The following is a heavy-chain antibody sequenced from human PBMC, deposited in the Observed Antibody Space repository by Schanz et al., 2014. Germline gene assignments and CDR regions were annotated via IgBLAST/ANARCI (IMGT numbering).Heavy chain of an antibody. V-gene: IGHV1-69*09. CDR3: ARDGVDAAAGGNY. D-gene: IGHD6-13*01. CDR2: IIPSLGLA. J-gene: IGHJ4*02. Sequence: QVQLVQSGAELRKPGTSVKVSCKTSGYTFSNDDINWVRQAIGQGLEWMGRIIPSLGLAKYEQKFQDKVTITADTSTTTAYMELSGLRSEDTAVYYCARDGVDAAAGGNYWGQGTLVTVSS. CDR1: GYTFSNDD.